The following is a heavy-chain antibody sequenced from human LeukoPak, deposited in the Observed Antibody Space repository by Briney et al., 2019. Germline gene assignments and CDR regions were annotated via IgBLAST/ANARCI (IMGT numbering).Heavy chain of an antibody. CDR3: ARDRGEYYDFWSGYYTGIYYYYYMDV. Sequence: ASVKVSCKASGYTFTSYYMHWVRQAPGQGLEWMGIINPSGGSTSYAQKFQGRVTMTRDMSTSTVYMELSSMRSEDTAVYYCARDRGEYYDFWSGYYTGIYYYYYMDVWGKGTTVTVSS. D-gene: IGHD3-3*01. CDR2: INPSGGST. V-gene: IGHV1-46*01. CDR1: GYTFTSYY. J-gene: IGHJ6*03.